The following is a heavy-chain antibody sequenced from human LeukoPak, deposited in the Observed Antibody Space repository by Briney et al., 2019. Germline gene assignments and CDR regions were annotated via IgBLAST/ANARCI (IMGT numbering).Heavy chain of an antibody. CDR2: INPNSGGT. CDR1: GYTFTDYY. Sequence: GASVKVSCKASGYTFTDYYIHWVRQAPGQGPEWIGRINPNSGGTDYAQRFQGGVTMTRDTSITTAYMEPSRLTSDGTAVYYCARVAYGNNATPFDYWGQGTLVIVSS. J-gene: IGHJ4*02. V-gene: IGHV1-2*06. D-gene: IGHD4-11*01. CDR3: ARVAYGNNATPFDY.